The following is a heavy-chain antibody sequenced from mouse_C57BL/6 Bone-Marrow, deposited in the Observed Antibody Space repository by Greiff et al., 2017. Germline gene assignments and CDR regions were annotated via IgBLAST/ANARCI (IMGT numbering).Heavy chain of an antibody. V-gene: IGHV1-15*01. D-gene: IGHD2-2*01. CDR1: GYTFTDYE. CDR3: TRWDYGYDGDASYWYFDV. CDR2: IDPETGGT. Sequence: QVQLQQSGAELVRPGASVTLSCKASGYTFTDYEMHWVKQTPVHGLEWIGAIDPETGGTAYNQKFKGKAILTADKSSSTAYMELRSLTSGDAAVYYCTRWDYGYDGDASYWYFDVWGTGTTVTVSS. J-gene: IGHJ1*03.